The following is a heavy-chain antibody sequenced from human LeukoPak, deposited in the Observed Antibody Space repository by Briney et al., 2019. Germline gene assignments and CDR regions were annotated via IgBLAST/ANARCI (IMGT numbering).Heavy chain of an antibody. CDR2: ISGSGGST. D-gene: IGHD3-22*01. CDR3: AKYHYYDSSGYYYY. J-gene: IGHJ4*02. Sequence: PGGSLRLSCAASGFTFSSYAMSWVRQAPGQGLEWVSAISGSGGSTYYADSVKGRFTISRDNSKNTVYLQMNSLRAEDTAVYYCAKYHYYDSSGYYYYWGQGTLVTVSS. CDR1: GFTFSSYA. V-gene: IGHV3-23*01.